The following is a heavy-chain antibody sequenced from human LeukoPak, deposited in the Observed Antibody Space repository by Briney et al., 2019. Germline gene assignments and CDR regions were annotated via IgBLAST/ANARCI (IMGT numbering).Heavy chain of an antibody. CDR2: ISSDGSDK. Sequence: PGGSLRLSCAASGFTFSYYAMHWVRQAPGKGLEWVAFISSDGSDKYYADSMKGRFTISRDNSKNTLHLQMTSLRGEDTAMYYCAREGTARDAFDIWGQGTMVTVSS. D-gene: IGHD2-21*02. V-gene: IGHV3-30-3*01. J-gene: IGHJ3*02. CDR1: GFTFSYYA. CDR3: AREGTARDAFDI.